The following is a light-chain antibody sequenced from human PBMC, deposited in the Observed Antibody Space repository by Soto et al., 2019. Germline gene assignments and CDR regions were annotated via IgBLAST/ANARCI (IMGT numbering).Light chain of an antibody. Sequence: DIQMTQSPSTLSASVGDRVTITCRASQTISTWLAWYQQKPGKAPQLLIFDASTLESGVPSRFSGSGSGTEFTLTSSSLQPDDFATYHCQQYQSYSPLFGQRTKVEIK. CDR2: DAS. V-gene: IGKV1-5*01. CDR3: QQYQSYSPL. CDR1: QTISTW. J-gene: IGKJ1*01.